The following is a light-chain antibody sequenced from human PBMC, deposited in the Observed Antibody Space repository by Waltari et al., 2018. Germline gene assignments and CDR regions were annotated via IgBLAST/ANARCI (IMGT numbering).Light chain of an antibody. CDR1: NSYVGHYNF. Sequence: QSALTQPASVSGTPGQSITISCTGTNSYVGHYNFVSWYQHHPGEAPKLMICEVIKRPSRVSNRVSGSKSGNTASLTISGLQAADEADYYCCSYADSGTYVFGTGTKVTVL. J-gene: IGLJ1*01. CDR2: EVI. CDR3: CSYADSGTYV. V-gene: IGLV2-23*02.